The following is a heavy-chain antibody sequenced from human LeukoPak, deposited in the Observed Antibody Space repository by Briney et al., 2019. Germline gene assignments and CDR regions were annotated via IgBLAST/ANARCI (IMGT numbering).Heavy chain of an antibody. CDR1: GYTFTSYG. D-gene: IGHD2-2*01. V-gene: IGHV1-18*01. CDR3: ARMPNPLRINPRLFDY. Sequence: ASVKVSCKASGYTFTSYGISWVRQAPGQGLEWMGWISAYNGNTNYAQKLQGRVTMTTDTSTSTAYMELRSLRSDDTAVYYCARMPNPLRINPRLFDYWGQGTLVTVSS. CDR2: ISAYNGNT. J-gene: IGHJ4*02.